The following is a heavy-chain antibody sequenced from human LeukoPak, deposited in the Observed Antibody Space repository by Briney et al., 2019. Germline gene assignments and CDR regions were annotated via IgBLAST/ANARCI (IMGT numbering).Heavy chain of an antibody. Sequence: SETLSLTCTVSGGSISSYYWSWIRQPPGKGLEWIGYIYYSGSTNYNPSLKSRVTISVDTSKNQFSLKLSSVTAADTAVYYCARDQHAEAKNPGWFDPWGQGTLVTVSS. V-gene: IGHV4-59*01. CDR2: IYYSGST. CDR3: ARDQHAEAKNPGWFDP. CDR1: GGSISSYY. J-gene: IGHJ5*02.